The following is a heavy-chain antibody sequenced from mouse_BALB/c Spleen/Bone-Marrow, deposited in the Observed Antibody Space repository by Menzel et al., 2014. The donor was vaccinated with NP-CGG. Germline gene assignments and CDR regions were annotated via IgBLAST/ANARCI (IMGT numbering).Heavy chain of an antibody. D-gene: IGHD2-4*01. CDR3: ARKSQRAYDSMNY. V-gene: IGHV1S56*01. CDR1: GYTFTSYY. CDR2: IYPGDFNT. J-gene: IGHJ4*01. Sequence: QVQLKESGPELVKPGASVRISCKASGYTFTSYYIHWVRQRPGQGLEWIGWIYPGDFNTKFNEKFKGKATLTADKSSSTASMQLSSLTSEDSAVYFCARKSQRAYDSMNYWGQGTSVTVPS.